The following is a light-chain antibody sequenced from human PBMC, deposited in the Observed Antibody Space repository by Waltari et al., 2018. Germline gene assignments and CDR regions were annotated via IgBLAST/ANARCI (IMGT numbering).Light chain of an antibody. V-gene: IGKV4-1*01. CDR1: QSVLYSSNNNNY. CDR2: WAS. CDR3: RQYYSAPHT. J-gene: IGKJ1*01. Sequence: DIVMTQSPDFLAVSLGERATINCKSSQSVLYSSNNNNYLAWYQQKPGQPPKLLIYWASTRESGVPDRFSGSASGTDFTLTINSLQPEDVAVYYCRQYYSAPHTFGQGTRVEIK.